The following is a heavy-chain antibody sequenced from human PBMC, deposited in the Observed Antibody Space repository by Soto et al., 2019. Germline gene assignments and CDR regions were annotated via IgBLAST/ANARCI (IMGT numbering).Heavy chain of an antibody. J-gene: IGHJ4*02. CDR3: VDGMSGWPY. D-gene: IGHD6-19*01. CDR2: INSDGTST. CDR1: GFTFSNHW. V-gene: IGHV3-74*01. Sequence: LRLSCAVSGFTFSNHWMHWVCQAPGKGLVWVSRINSDGTSTFYADSVRGRFTISRDNAKNTLYLEMSSLRAEDTAVYYCVDGMSGWPYWGQGALVTVSS.